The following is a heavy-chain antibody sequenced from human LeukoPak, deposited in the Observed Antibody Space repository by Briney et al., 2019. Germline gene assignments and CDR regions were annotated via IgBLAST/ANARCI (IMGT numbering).Heavy chain of an antibody. CDR3: ARDVVASKSGYYFYFYLDV. Sequence: ASVKVSRKASGYTFSNYGISWVRQAPGQGLEWMGWINTYTGNTSYAQKFQGRVTMTTDTSTRTAYMEVRRLRSDDTAVYYCARDVVASKSGYYFYFYLDVWGKGTTVTVSS. J-gene: IGHJ6*03. V-gene: IGHV1-18*01. D-gene: IGHD2-15*01. CDR1: GYTFSNYG. CDR2: INTYTGNT.